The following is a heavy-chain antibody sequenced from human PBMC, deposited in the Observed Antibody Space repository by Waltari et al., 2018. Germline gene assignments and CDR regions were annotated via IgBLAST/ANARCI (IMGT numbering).Heavy chain of an antibody. CDR3: AHTQRDGYTLDY. CDR2: IYWDDDK. V-gene: IGHV2-5*02. Sequence: QITLKESGPTLVKPTQTLTLTCTFSGFPLRPSGVGVGWIRQPPGKALEWLALIYWDDDKRYSPSLKSRLTITKDTSKNQVVLTMTNMDPVDTATYYCAHTQRDGYTLDYWGQGTLVTVSS. J-gene: IGHJ4*02. D-gene: IGHD5-12*01. CDR1: GFPLRPSGVG.